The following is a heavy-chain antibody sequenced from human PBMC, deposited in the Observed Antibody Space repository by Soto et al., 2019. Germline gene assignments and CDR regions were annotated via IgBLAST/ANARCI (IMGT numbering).Heavy chain of an antibody. CDR2: IYATGTT. CDR1: GASIRGFY. J-gene: IGHJ5*02. CDR3: VRDGTKTLRDWFDP. D-gene: IGHD1-1*01. V-gene: IGHV4-4*07. Sequence: SETLSLTCTVSGASIRGFYCSWSRKSAGKGLEWIGRIYATGTTDYNPSLKSRVMMSVDTSKKQFSLKLRSVTAADTAVYYCVRDGTKTLRDWFDPWGQGISVTVSS.